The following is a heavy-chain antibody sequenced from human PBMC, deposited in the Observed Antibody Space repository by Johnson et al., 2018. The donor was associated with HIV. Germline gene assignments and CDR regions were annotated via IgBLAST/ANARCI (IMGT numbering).Heavy chain of an antibody. CDR3: AKAFSTFHDAFDI. CDR1: GFSFGDYY. D-gene: IGHD2/OR15-2a*01. V-gene: IGHV3-11*01. CDR2: ISSSGETR. J-gene: IGHJ3*02. Sequence: QVQLVESGGGLVKPGGSLRLSCAASGFSFGDYYMSWIRQSPGKGLEWFAYISSSGETRYYADSVKGRFTISRDNSKNTLFLQMNSLRAEDTAVYFCAKAFSTFHDAFDIWGQGTMVTVS.